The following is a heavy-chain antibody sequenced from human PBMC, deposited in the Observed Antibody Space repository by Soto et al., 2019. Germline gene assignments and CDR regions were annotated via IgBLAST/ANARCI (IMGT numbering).Heavy chain of an antibody. CDR2: TYYRSKWYN. CDR1: GDSVSSNSAA. D-gene: IGHD2-2*01. J-gene: IGHJ4*02. Sequence: KQSQTLSLTCAISGDSVSSNSAAWNWIRQSPSRGLEWLGRTYYRSKWYNDYAVSVKSRITINPDTSKNQFSLQLNSVTPEDTAVYYCARGGHIVVVPAATPPFDYWGQGTLVTVSS. CDR3: ARGGHIVVVPAATPPFDY. V-gene: IGHV6-1*01.